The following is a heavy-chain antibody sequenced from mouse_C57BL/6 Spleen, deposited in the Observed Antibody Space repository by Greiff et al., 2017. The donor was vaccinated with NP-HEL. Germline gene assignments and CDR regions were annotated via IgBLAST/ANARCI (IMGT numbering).Heavy chain of an antibody. CDR3: ATPYYGSSYVWFAY. J-gene: IGHJ3*01. CDR2: ISGGGGNT. Sequence: EVQGVESGGGLVKPGGSLKLSCAASGFTFSSYTMSWVRQTPEKRLEWVATISGGGGNTYYPDSVKGRFTISRDNAKNTLYLQMSSLRSEDTALYYCATPYYGSSYVWFAYWGQGTLVTVSA. CDR1: GFTFSSYT. D-gene: IGHD1-1*01. V-gene: IGHV5-9*01.